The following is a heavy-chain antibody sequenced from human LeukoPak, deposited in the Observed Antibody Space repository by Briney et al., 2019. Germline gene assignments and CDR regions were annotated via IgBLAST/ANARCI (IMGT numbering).Heavy chain of an antibody. V-gene: IGHV3-11*06. CDR3: ARDQSSSSEFDY. CDR1: GFTFSDYY. J-gene: IGHJ4*02. D-gene: IGHD6-6*01. CDR2: ISSSSSYI. Sequence: GGSLRLSCAASGFTFSDYYLSWIRQAPGKGLEWVSSISSSSSYIYYADSVKGRFTISRDNAKNSLYLQMNSLRAEDTAVYYCARDQSSSSEFDYWGQGTLVTVSS.